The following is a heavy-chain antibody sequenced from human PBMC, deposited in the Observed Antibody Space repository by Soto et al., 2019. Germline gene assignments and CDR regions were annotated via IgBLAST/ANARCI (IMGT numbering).Heavy chain of an antibody. J-gene: IGHJ5*02. CDR3: QYVVCRESQRPYLGFDP. Sequence: PGGSLRLSCAASGFTFSSYAMSWVRQAPGKGLEWVSAISGSGGSTYYADSVKGRFTISRDNSKNTLYLQMNSLRAEDTAVYYCQYVVCRESQRPYLGFDPWGQGTLVTVSS. V-gene: IGHV3-23*01. CDR2: ISGSGGST. CDR1: GFTFSSYA. D-gene: IGHD2-2*02.